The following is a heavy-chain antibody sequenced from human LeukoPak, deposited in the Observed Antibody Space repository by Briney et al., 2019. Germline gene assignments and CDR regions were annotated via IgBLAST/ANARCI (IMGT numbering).Heavy chain of an antibody. V-gene: IGHV3-43*01. CDR1: GFTFEDFT. J-gene: IGHJ4*02. Sequence: GGSLRLSCAASGFTFEDFTMHWVRHVPGKTLEWVSLVSWDGTAYYSDSVKGRFTISRDNGENSLYLQMDALRTEDTAFYYCAKDLTYESSGSVIDNWGLGTLVTVSS. CDR3: AKDLTYESSGSVIDN. CDR2: VSWDGTA. D-gene: IGHD3-22*01.